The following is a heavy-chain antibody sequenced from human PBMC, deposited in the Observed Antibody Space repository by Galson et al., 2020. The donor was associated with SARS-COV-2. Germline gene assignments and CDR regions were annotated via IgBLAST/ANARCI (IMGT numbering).Heavy chain of an antibody. J-gene: IGHJ6*02. CDR2: IYSGGST. Sequence: GESLKISCAASGFTVSSNYMSWVRQAPGKGLEWVSVIYSGGSTYYADSVKGRFTISRDNSKNTLYLQMNSLRAEDTAVYYCARDIPYEVPVGATSTGAYYYYGMDVWGQGTTVTVSS. CDR1: GFTVSSNY. D-gene: IGHD1-26*01. CDR3: ARDIPYEVPVGATSTGAYYYYGMDV. V-gene: IGHV3-53*01.